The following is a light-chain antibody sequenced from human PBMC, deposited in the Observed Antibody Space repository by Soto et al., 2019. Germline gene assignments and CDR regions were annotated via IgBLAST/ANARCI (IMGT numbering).Light chain of an antibody. J-gene: IGKJ1*01. CDR1: QSVSSN. CDR2: GAS. V-gene: IGKV3-15*01. Sequence: EMVMTQSPATLSLSPGERATLSCRASQSVSSNLAWYQQKPGQAPRLLIYGASTRATGIPARFSGSGSGTEFTLTISSLQSEDFTVYYCQQYNNLPTFGQGSK. CDR3: QQYNNLPT.